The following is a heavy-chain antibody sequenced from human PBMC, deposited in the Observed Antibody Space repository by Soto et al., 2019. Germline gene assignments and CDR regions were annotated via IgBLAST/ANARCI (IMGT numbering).Heavy chain of an antibody. CDR3: ARLPKGTTVTA. D-gene: IGHD4-17*01. V-gene: IGHV3-48*02. CDR1: GFTFSSYS. J-gene: IGHJ4*02. Sequence: EVQLVESGGGLVQPGGSLRLSCAASGFTFSSYSMNWVRQAPGKGLEWVSYITSSSDTIYYADSVKGRFTISRDNAKNSLYLQMNSLGDEDTAGYYCARLPKGTTVTAWGQGTLVTVSS. CDR2: ITSSSDTI.